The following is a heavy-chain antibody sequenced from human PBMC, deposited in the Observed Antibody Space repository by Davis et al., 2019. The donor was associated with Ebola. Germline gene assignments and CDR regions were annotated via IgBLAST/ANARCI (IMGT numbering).Heavy chain of an antibody. CDR1: GYTFTSYD. V-gene: IGHV1-8*01. J-gene: IGHJ5*02. D-gene: IGHD6-25*01. CDR2: MNPNSGNT. Sequence: AASVKVSCKASGYTFTSYDINWVRQATGQGLEWMGWMNPNSGNTGYAQMFQGRVTMTRNTSITTAYMELSNLRSEDTAVYYRTRSETSSGWFDPWGQGTPVTVSS. CDR3: TRSETSSGWFDP.